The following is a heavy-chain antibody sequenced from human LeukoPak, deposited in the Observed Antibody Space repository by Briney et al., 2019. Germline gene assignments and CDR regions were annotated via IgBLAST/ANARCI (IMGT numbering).Heavy chain of an antibody. J-gene: IGHJ4*02. D-gene: IGHD3-10*01. V-gene: IGHV1-18*01. Sequence: ASVKVSCKASGYTFTSYGISWVRQAPGQGLEWMGWISAYNGNTNYAQKLHGRVTMTTDTSTSTAYMELRSLRSDDTAVYYCARGDYYGSGSYYLDDYWGQGTLVTVSS. CDR1: GYTFTSYG. CDR3: ARGDYYGSGSYYLDDY. CDR2: ISAYNGNT.